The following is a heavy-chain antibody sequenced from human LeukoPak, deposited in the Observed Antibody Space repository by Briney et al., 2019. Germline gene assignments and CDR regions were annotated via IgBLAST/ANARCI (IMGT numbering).Heavy chain of an antibody. D-gene: IGHD3-10*01. CDR1: GVSISSSNSY. CDR3: ARGRTGWFGESYYFDY. CDR2: IYYSGNT. V-gene: IGHV4-39*07. J-gene: IGHJ4*02. Sequence: PSETLSLTCTVSGVSISSSNSYWGWIRQPPGKGLEWIGSIYYSGNTYYNASLKSRVTISVDTSKNQFSLKLSSVTAADTAVYYCARGRTGWFGESYYFDYWGQGTLVTVSS.